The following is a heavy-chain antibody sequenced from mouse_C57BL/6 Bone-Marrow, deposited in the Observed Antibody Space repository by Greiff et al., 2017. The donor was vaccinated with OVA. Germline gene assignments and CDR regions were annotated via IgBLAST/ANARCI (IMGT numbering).Heavy chain of an antibody. CDR1: GYTFTDYE. D-gene: IGHD1-1*01. CDR2: IDPETGGT. V-gene: IGHV1-15*01. CDR3: TTEAYYYGSSPDWGFDV. Sequence: QVQLKESGAELVRPGASVTLSCKASGYTFTDYEMHWVKQPPVHGLEWIGAIDPETGGTAYNQKFKGKAILTADKSSSTAYMELRSLTSEDSAVYYCTTEAYYYGSSPDWGFDVWGTGTTVTVSS. J-gene: IGHJ1*03.